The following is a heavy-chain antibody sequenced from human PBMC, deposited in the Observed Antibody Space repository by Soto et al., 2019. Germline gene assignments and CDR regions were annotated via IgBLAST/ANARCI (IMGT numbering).Heavy chain of an antibody. Sequence: SVKVSCKASGGTFSSYAISWVRQAPGQGLEWMGGIIPIFGTANYAQKFQGRVTITADESTSTAYMELSSLRSEDTAVYYCASKLHGIVGATDYCYYGMDVWGQGTTVTVSS. V-gene: IGHV1-69*13. D-gene: IGHD1-26*01. CDR1: GGTFSSYA. CDR3: ASKLHGIVGATDYCYYGMDV. J-gene: IGHJ6*02. CDR2: IIPIFGTA.